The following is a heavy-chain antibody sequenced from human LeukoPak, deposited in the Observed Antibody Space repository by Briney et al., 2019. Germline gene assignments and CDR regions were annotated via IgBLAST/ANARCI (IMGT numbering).Heavy chain of an antibody. CDR2: ISYDGSNK. V-gene: IGHV3-30*04. J-gene: IGHJ4*02. D-gene: IGHD1-26*01. CDR3: ARGGEWELPVDY. CDR1: GFTFSSYA. Sequence: GGSLRLSCAASGFTFSSYAMHWVRQAPGKGLEWVAVISYDGSNKYYADSVKGRFTISRDNSKNTLYLQMNSLRAEDTAVYYCARGGEWELPVDYWGQGTLVTVSS.